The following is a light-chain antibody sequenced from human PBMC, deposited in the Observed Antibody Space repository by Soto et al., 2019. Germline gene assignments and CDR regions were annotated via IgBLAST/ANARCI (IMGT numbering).Light chain of an antibody. CDR3: QHYVTSLTT. Sequence: TQSPGTLSLSPGERATLSCRASQRVSSHLAWYQQKPGQAPRLLIFGASIRATGIPDRFIGSGSGTDFTLTISRLEPEDFAVYYCQHYVTSLTTFGQGTKVDIK. CDR1: QRVSSH. J-gene: IGKJ1*01. V-gene: IGKV3-20*01. CDR2: GAS.